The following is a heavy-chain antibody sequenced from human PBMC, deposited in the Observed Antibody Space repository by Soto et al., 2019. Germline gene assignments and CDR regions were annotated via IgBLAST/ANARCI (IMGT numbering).Heavy chain of an antibody. Sequence: QVQLQDSGPGLVKPSQTLSLTCTVSGGSISSGDYYGSWIRQPPGKGLEWIGYIYYSGSTYYNPSLKSRVTIAADTSKNQFARKLSSVTAADTGVYYCDRASPQFSHSGGGEDDYCGQGTLVTDSS. CDR1: GGSISSGDYY. D-gene: IGHD6-19*01. J-gene: IGHJ4*02. V-gene: IGHV4-30-4*01. CDR3: DRASPQFSHSGGGEDDY. CDR2: IYYSGST.